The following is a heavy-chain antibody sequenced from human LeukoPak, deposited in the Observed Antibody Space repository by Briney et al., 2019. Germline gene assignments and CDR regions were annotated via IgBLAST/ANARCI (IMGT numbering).Heavy chain of an antibody. CDR3: ARDFDA. J-gene: IGHJ4*02. CDR1: GFAVSNYF. V-gene: IGHV3-66*01. Sequence: GGSLRLSCAASGFAVSNYFMSWVRQAPGKGLEWVSVIYRSGETHHADSVKGRFTLSRDNSKNTLLLQMNSLRVEDTAVYYCARDFDAWGQGTLVTVSS. CDR2: IYRSGET.